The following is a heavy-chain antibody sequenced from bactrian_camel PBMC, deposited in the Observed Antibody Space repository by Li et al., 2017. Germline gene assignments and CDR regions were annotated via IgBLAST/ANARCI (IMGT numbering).Heavy chain of an antibody. Sequence: QLVESGGDSVEAGGSLTLSCVMTGYFYTAACMAWFRQVPGKGREGVAALYTSGDRVYYAESVEGRFTISLDNAKSMVYLHMTNLNPEDTAMYYCTGDRGEHRWPTASTFAYWGQGTQVTVS. CDR3: TGDRGEHRWPTASTFAY. J-gene: IGHJ4*01. D-gene: IGHD3*01. CDR2: LYTSGDRV. CDR1: GYFYTAAC. V-gene: IGHV3S25*01.